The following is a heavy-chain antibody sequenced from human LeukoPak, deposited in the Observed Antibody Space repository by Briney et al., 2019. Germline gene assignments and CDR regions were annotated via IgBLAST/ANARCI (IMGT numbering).Heavy chain of an antibody. Sequence: GGSLRLSCAASGFTFSSYWMSWVRQAPGKGLEWVAGIGGSGGRTNYADSVKGRFTISRDNPKNTLYLQMNSLRAEDTAVYFCAKRGVVIRVILVGFHKEAYYFDSWGQGALVIVSS. CDR1: GFTFSSYW. V-gene: IGHV3-23*01. J-gene: IGHJ4*02. CDR3: AKRGVVIRVILVGFHKEAYYFDS. D-gene: IGHD3-22*01. CDR2: IGGSGGRT.